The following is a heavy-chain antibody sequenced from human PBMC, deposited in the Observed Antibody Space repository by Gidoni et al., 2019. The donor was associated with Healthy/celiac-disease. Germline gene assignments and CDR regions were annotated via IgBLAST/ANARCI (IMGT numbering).Heavy chain of an antibody. D-gene: IGHD4-17*01. CDR1: GFTFDDYA. Sequence: EVQLVESGGGLVQPGRSLRPSCAASGFTFDDYAMHGVRQAPGKGMEWVSGSSWNSGSIGYADSVKGRFTISRDNVKNSLYLEMNSLRAEDTALYYCAKDKGDGDYWYFDLWGRGTLVTVSS. V-gene: IGHV3-9*01. J-gene: IGHJ2*01. CDR3: AKDKGDGDYWYFDL. CDR2: SSWNSGSI.